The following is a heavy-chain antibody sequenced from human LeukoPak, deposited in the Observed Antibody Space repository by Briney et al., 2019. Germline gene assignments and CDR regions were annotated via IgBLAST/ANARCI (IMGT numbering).Heavy chain of an antibody. D-gene: IGHD3-3*01. CDR1: GGSISSGSYY. CDR3: ARAVDFWSGYSNGGFDP. Sequence: SETLSLTCTVSGGSISSGSYYWSWIRQPAGKGLEWIGRIYTSGSTSYNPSLKSRVTISVDTSKNQFSLKLSSVTAADTAVYYCARAVDFWSGYSNGGFDPWGQGTLVTVSS. CDR2: IYTSGST. J-gene: IGHJ5*02. V-gene: IGHV4-61*02.